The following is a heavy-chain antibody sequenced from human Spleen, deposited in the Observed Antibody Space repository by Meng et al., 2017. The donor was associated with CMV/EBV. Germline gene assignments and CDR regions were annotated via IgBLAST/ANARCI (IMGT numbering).Heavy chain of an antibody. CDR1: GGTFSSYA. V-gene: IGHV1-69*05. D-gene: IGHD3-22*01. J-gene: IGHJ4*02. CDR3: ARGGGDMTTAINYYYDSSGYYTTDLYYFDY. CDR2: IIPIFGTA. Sequence: SVKVSCKASGGTFSSYAISWVRQAPGQGLEWMGGIIPIFGTANYAQKFQGRVTITTDESTSTAYMELSSLRSEDTAVYYCARGGGDMTTAINYYYDSSGYYTTDLYYFDYWGQGTLVTVSS.